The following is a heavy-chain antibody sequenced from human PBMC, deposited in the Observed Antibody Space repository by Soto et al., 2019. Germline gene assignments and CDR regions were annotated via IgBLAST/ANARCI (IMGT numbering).Heavy chain of an antibody. J-gene: IGHJ1*01. CDR2: VHYSGST. Sequence: SETLSLTCSVSGGSFTSGAYHWTWIRQPPGKGLEWIGFVHYSGSTYYNPSLKSRVTISVDTSKKQFSLKLSSVTAADTAVYYCASGYYFDSSGYYSYAEYFQHWGQGTLVTVSS. V-gene: IGHV4-39*01. CDR1: GGSFTSGAYH. D-gene: IGHD3-22*01. CDR3: ASGYYFDSSGYYSYAEYFQH.